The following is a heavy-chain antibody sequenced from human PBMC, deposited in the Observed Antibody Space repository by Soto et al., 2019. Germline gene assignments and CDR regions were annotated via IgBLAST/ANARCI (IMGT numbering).Heavy chain of an antibody. Sequence: QVQLVQSGAEVKKPGSSVKVSCKASGGTFSSYAISWVRQAPGQGLEWMGGIIPMFGTADYAQKLQGRVTITADESTSTAYMELSSLRSEDTAVYYCASKQHDVLGGNYYDAMDVWGQGTTVPVSS. J-gene: IGHJ6*02. CDR3: ASKQHDVLGGNYYDAMDV. CDR2: IIPMFGTA. V-gene: IGHV1-69*12. CDR1: GGTFSSYA. D-gene: IGHD6-13*01.